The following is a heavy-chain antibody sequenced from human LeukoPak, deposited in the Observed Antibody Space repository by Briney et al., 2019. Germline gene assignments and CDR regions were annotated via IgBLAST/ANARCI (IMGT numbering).Heavy chain of an antibody. CDR2: ISYDGSNK. V-gene: IGHV3-30-3*01. Sequence: GRSLRLSCAASGFTFSSYAMHWVRQAPGKGLEWVAVISYDGSNKYYADSVKGRFTISRDNAKNSLYLQMNSLRAEDTAVYYCASRGQENYYGSGGDAFDIWGQGTMVTVSS. J-gene: IGHJ3*02. CDR3: ASRGQENYYGSGGDAFDI. D-gene: IGHD3-10*01. CDR1: GFTFSSYA.